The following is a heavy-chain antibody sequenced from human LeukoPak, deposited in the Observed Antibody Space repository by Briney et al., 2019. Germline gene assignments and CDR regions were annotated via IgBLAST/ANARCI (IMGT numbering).Heavy chain of an antibody. J-gene: IGHJ5*02. CDR2: MNPGSGNT. D-gene: IGHD3-10*01. CDR3: ARAVGSYTMFDP. CDR1: GYTFTSYD. Sequence: GASVKVSCKASGYTFTSYDINWVRQATGQGLEWMGWMNPGSGNTGYAQKFQGRVTMTRNTFISTAYMELSSLRSEDTAVHYCARAVGSYTMFDPWGQGTLVTVSS. V-gene: IGHV1-8*01.